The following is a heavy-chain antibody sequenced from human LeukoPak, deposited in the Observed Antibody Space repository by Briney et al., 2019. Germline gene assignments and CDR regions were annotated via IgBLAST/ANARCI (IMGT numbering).Heavy chain of an antibody. Sequence: PGMSLRLSCAASGFTFSTYGMQWVRQAPGKGLEWVSYINTTASAKTYADSVKGRFTISRDNAKNSLSLQMNSLRDDDTAVYYCAREGFYSGYDRWGQGTLVTVSS. CDR1: GFTFSTYG. CDR3: AREGFYSGYDR. CDR2: INTTASAK. J-gene: IGHJ4*02. D-gene: IGHD5-12*01. V-gene: IGHV3-48*02.